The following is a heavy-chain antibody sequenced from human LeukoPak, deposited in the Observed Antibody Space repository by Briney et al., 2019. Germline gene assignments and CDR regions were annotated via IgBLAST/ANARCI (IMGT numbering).Heavy chain of an antibody. D-gene: IGHD5-12*01. CDR1: GYTFTGYY. J-gene: IGHJ5*02. Sequence: ASVKVSCKASGYTFTGYYMHWVRQAPGQGLEWMGWINPNSGGTNYAQKFQGWVTMTRDTSISTAYMELSRLRSDDTAVYYCARGHSGYDYGWFDPWGQGTLVTVSP. V-gene: IGHV1-2*04. CDR2: INPNSGGT. CDR3: ARGHSGYDYGWFDP.